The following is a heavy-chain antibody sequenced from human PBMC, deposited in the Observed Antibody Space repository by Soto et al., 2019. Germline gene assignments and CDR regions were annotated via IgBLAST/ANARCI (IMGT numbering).Heavy chain of an antibody. V-gene: IGHV3-30-3*01. CDR2: ISYDGTNK. D-gene: IGHD5-18*01. J-gene: IGHJ6*02. CDR1: GFTFSTYA. CDR3: AKDGGGYNYGYVMLDKYYYGMDV. Sequence: QVQLVASGGGVVQPGRSLRLSCAASGFTFSTYAMHWVRQAPGKGLEWVAVISYDGTNKYYADSVRGRFTISRDNSKNTRFLQMNSLRAEDTAVYYCAKDGGGYNYGYVMLDKYYYGMDVWGQGTTVTVSS.